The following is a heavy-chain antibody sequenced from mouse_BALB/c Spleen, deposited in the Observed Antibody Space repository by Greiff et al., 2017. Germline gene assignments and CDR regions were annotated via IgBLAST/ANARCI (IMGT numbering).Heavy chain of an antibody. CDR1: GYSFTSYW. CDR3: ARAHDGYYGAY. J-gene: IGHJ3*01. D-gene: IGHD2-3*01. V-gene: IGHV1S127*01. CDR2: IVPSDSET. Sequence: QVQLQQSGPQLVRPGASVKISCKASGYSFTSYWMHWVKQRPGQGLEWIGMIVPSDSETRLNQKFKDKATLTVDKSSSTAYMQLSSPTSEDSAVYYCARAHDGYYGAYWGQGTLVTVSA.